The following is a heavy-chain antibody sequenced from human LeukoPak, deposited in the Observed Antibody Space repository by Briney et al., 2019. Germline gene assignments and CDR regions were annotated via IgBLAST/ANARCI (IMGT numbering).Heavy chain of an antibody. J-gene: IGHJ6*03. V-gene: IGHV3-30*02. CDR2: IRFDGSNK. CDR3: AKDHYYDSSGYYPYYYYYMDV. Sequence: GGSLRLSCAGSGFTFSSYGMHWVRQAPGKGLEWVAFIRFDGSNKYYADSVKGRFTISRDNSKNTLYVQMNSLRAEDTAVYYCAKDHYYDSSGYYPYYYYYMDVWGKGTTVAISS. CDR1: GFTFSSYG. D-gene: IGHD3-22*01.